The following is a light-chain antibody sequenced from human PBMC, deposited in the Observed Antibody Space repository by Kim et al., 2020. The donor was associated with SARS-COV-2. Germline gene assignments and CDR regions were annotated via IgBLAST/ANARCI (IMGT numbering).Light chain of an antibody. V-gene: IGLV6-57*01. CDR3: QSYDNFNRV. CDR2: EDN. CDR1: SGKIASSY. Sequence: GKTMNISCSRSSGKIASSYVKWYQQRPSSHPTTLIYEDNKRTPGVPERFSGSVESSSSSASLTISGLKTEDEADYFCQSYDNFNRVFGGGTQLTVL. J-gene: IGLJ3*02.